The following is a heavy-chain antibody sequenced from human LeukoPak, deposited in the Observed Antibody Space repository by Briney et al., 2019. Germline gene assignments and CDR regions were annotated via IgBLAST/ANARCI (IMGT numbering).Heavy chain of an antibody. D-gene: IGHD4-17*01. V-gene: IGHV3-11*01. CDR2: ISSSGSTI. CDR3: ARVDYGDSHWFDP. CDR1: GFTFSNYA. Sequence: GGSLRLSCVTSGFTFSNYAMSWVRQAPGKGLEWVSYISSSGSTIYYADSVKGRFTISRDNAKNSLYLQMNSLRAEDTAVYYCARVDYGDSHWFDPWGQGTLVTVSS. J-gene: IGHJ5*02.